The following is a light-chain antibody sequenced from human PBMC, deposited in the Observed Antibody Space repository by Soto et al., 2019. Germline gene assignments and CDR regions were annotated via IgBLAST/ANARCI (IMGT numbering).Light chain of an antibody. J-gene: IGKJ4*01. CDR2: DAS. CDR3: QQRSNWPPLT. V-gene: IGKV3-11*01. CDR1: QSVSSY. Sequence: EIVLTQSPATLSLSPGERATLSCRASQSVSSYLAWYQQKPGQAPRLLIYDASNRATGIPARFSGSGSGTDFTLTICSLEPEGFAVYYCQQRSNWPPLTFGGGTKVELK.